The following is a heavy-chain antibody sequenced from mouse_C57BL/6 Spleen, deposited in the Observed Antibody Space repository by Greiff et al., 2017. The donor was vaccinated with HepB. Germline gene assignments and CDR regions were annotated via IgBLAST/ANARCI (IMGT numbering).Heavy chain of an antibody. Sequence: EVKLMESGPGLAKPSQTLSLTCSVPGYSITSDYWNWIRKFPGNKLEYMGYISYSGSTYYNPSLKSRISITRDTSKNQYYLQLNSVTTEDTATYYCARSFYDGYGYFDVWGTGTTVTVSS. CDR3: ARSFYDGYGYFDV. J-gene: IGHJ1*03. CDR1: GYSITSDY. V-gene: IGHV3-8*01. CDR2: ISYSGST. D-gene: IGHD2-3*01.